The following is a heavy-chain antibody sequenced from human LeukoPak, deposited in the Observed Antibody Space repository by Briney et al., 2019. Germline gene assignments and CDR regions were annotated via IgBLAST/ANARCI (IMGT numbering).Heavy chain of an antibody. Sequence: GGSLRLSCAASGFTFSNYSMNWVRQAPGKGLEWVSSISSSRSYKYCADSVKGRFTISRDNAKNSLYLQMNSLRAEDTAVYYCARTDADGPYYFDYWGQGTLVTVSS. V-gene: IGHV3-21*01. CDR2: ISSSRSYK. CDR3: ARTDADGPYYFDY. CDR1: GFTFSNYS. J-gene: IGHJ4*02.